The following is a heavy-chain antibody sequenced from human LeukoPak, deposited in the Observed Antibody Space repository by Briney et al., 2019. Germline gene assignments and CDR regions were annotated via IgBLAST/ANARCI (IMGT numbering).Heavy chain of an antibody. CDR2: ISSSGSTI. J-gene: IGHJ4*02. CDR3: ARDNQRITIFGVVTPYFEY. V-gene: IGHV3-48*03. Sequence: PGGSLRLSCAASGFAFSSYEMNWVRQAPGKGLEWVSYISSSGSTIYYADSVKGRFTISRDNAKNSLYLQMNSLRAEDTAVYYCARDNQRITIFGVVTPYFEYWGQGTLVIVSS. CDR1: GFAFSSYE. D-gene: IGHD3-3*01.